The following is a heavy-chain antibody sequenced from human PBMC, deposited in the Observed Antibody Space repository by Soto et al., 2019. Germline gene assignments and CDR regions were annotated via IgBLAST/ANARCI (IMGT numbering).Heavy chain of an antibody. Sequence: EVWLVESGGGLVQPGGSLRLSCAASGFTFSDHYMDWVRQAPGKGLDCVARIRNKANSYTTEYAASVKDRFTISRDDSKNSLFLQMNSLKTEDTAVYYCSRAGVETTAYYFDYWGQGTLVTVSS. CDR3: SRAGVETTAYYFDY. V-gene: IGHV3-72*01. CDR1: GFTFSDHY. CDR2: IRNKANSYTT. J-gene: IGHJ4*02. D-gene: IGHD1-7*01.